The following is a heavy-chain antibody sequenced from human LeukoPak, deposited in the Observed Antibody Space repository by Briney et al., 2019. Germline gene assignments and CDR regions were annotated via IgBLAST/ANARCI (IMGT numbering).Heavy chain of an antibody. CDR1: GGSTSYFY. CDR2: IYTSGST. J-gene: IGHJ4*02. Sequence: SETLSLTCTVSGGSTSYFYWSWIRQPAGKGLEWIGRIYTSGSTNYNPSLKSRVTMSVDTSKNQFSLNLTSVTAADTAVYYCARETRIHLWTFDSWGQGTLVTVSS. V-gene: IGHV4-4*07. CDR3: ARETRIHLWTFDS. D-gene: IGHD5-18*01.